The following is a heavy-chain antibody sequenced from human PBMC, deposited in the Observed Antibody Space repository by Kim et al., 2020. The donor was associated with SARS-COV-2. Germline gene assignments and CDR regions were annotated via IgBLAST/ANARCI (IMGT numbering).Heavy chain of an antibody. D-gene: IGHD6-19*01. J-gene: IGHJ5*02. CDR3: ARGRSSGWLLDWFDP. V-gene: IGHV1-46*01. Sequence: QKFQGRVTMTRDTSTSTVYMELSSLRSEDTAVYYCARGRSSGWLLDWFDPWGQGTLVTVSS.